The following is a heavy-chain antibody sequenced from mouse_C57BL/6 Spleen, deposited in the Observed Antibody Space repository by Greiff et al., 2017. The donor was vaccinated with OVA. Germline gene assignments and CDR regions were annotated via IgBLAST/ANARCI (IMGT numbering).Heavy chain of an antibody. J-gene: IGHJ4*01. Sequence: VKLVESGAELVKPGASVKISCKASGYAFSSYWMNWVKQRPGKGLEWIGQIYPGDGDTNYNGKFKGKATLTADKSSSTAYMQLSSLTSEDSAVYFCARRGDYYGSVYAMDYWGQGTSVTVSS. CDR1: GYAFSSYW. CDR2: IYPGDGDT. V-gene: IGHV1-80*01. D-gene: IGHD1-1*01. CDR3: ARRGDYYGSVYAMDY.